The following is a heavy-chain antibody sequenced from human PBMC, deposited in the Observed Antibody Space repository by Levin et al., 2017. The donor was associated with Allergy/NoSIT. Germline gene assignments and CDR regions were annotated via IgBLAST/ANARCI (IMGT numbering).Heavy chain of an antibody. CDR2: IYYNGSP. V-gene: IGHV4-59*01. Sequence: SQTLSLPCTVSGGSIRSYYWSWIRQPPGKGLEWIGYIYYNGSPNYNPSLKSRVTISVDTSKNQFSLKLSSVTAADTAVYYCARLYYYGSGSDFDYWGQGTLVTVSS. J-gene: IGHJ4*02. CDR1: GGSIRSYY. CDR3: ARLYYYGSGSDFDY. D-gene: IGHD3-10*01.